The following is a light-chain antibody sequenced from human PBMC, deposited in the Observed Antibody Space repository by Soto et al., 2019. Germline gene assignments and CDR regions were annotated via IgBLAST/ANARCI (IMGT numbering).Light chain of an antibody. CDR3: EQYGSSRT. CDR2: GAS. CDR1: QSVSSSY. V-gene: IGKV3-20*01. Sequence: EIVLTQSPGTLSLSPGERATLSCRASQSVSSSYLAWYQQTPGQAPRLLIYGASSKAAGIPDRFSGSGSGNDFTLTTGSLEPEDFAVYYCEQYGSSRTFGQGTKVE. J-gene: IGKJ1*01.